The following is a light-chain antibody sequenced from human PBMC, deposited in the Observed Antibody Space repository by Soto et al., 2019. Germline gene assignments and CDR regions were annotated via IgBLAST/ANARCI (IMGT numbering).Light chain of an antibody. CDR2: KSS. J-gene: IGKJ1*01. CDR3: QQYTSFSWT. Sequence: DIEMTQSPSTLSASLGDRVPITCRASQSISHWFAWYQQKPGKAPKLLIYKSSTLQSGVPSRFRGSRSGTEFTLTISSLQTEDVETDYCQQYTSFSWTFGQGTKVDIK. CDR1: QSISHW. V-gene: IGKV1-5*03.